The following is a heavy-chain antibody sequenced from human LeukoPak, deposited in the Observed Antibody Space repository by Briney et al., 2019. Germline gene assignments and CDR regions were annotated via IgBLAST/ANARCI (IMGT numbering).Heavy chain of an antibody. CDR2: INTDGSST. CDR1: GFTFSSYW. J-gene: IGHJ4*02. D-gene: IGHD6-6*01. CDR3: ARGSSSSVVDY. Sequence: GGSLRLSCAASGFTFSSYWMHWVRQAPGKGLVWVSRINTDGSSTSYADSVKGRFTISRDNAKNTLYLQMNSLRAEDTAVYYCARGSSSSVVDYWGQGTLVTVSS. V-gene: IGHV3-74*01.